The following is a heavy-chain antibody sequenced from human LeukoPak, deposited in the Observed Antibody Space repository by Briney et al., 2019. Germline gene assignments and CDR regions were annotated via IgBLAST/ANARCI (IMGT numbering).Heavy chain of an antibody. V-gene: IGHV4-59*01. Sequence: PSETLSLTCTVSGGSISSYYWSWIRQPPGKGLEWIGYIYYSGSTNYNPSLKSRVTISVDTSKNQFSLNLSSVTAADTAVYYCARSTLFGVVRTFDYWGQGNLVTVSS. CDR1: GGSISSYY. CDR2: IYYSGST. J-gene: IGHJ4*02. CDR3: ARSTLFGVVRTFDY. D-gene: IGHD3-3*01.